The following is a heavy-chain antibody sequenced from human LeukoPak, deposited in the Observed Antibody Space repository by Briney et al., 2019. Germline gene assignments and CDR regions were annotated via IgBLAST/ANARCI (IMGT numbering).Heavy chain of an antibody. CDR2: MNPNSGNT. D-gene: IGHD2-21*01. Sequence: ASVKVSCKASGGTFSSYAINWVRQATGQGLEWMGWMNPNSGNTGYAQKFQGRVTMTRNTSISTAYMELSSLRSEDTAVYYCARQSGDSFDYWGQGTLVTVSS. CDR1: GGTFSSYA. V-gene: IGHV1-8*02. J-gene: IGHJ4*02. CDR3: ARQSGDSFDY.